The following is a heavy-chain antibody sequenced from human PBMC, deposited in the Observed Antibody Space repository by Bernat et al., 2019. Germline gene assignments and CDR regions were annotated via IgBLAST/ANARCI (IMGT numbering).Heavy chain of an antibody. CDR3: AKEGTMVQYYYYGMDV. V-gene: IGHV3-30*18. Sequence: QVQLVESGGGVVQPGRSLRLSCAASGFTFSSYGLHWVRQAPGKGLEWLAVISYYGSNKYYADSLKGRFTISRDNSKNTLYLQMNSLRAEDTAVYYCAKEGTMVQYYYYGMDVWGQGTTVNVSS. CDR1: GFTFSSYG. D-gene: IGHD3-10*01. CDR2: ISYYGSNK. J-gene: IGHJ6*02.